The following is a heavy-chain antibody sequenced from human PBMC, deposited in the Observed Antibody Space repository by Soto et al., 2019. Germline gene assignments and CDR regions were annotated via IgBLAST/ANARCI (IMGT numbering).Heavy chain of an antibody. CDR2: IWHDGKNK. CDR1: GFTFSNFG. Sequence: QVQVVESGGGVVQPGRSLRLSCAASGFTFSNFGMHWVRQAPGKGLEWVAVIWHDGKNKYYADSAKGRFTISRDNSKNTLYLQMNXLRAXXXAVXXXAXXXGXXEXMDHWGQGTLVTVSS. V-gene: IGHV3-33*01. J-gene: IGHJ4*02. CDR3: AXXXGXXEXMDH.